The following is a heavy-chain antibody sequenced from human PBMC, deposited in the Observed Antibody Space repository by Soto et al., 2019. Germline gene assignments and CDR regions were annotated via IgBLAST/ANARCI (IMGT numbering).Heavy chain of an antibody. CDR1: GFTFTSSA. V-gene: IGHV1-58*01. Sequence: SVKVSCKASGFTFTSSAVQWVRQARGQRLEWIGWIVVGSGNTNYAQKSQERVTITRDMSTSTAYMELSSLRSEDTAVYYCAALSGSGYCSSTSCYFYYYGMDVWGQGTTVTVSS. CDR3: AALSGSGYCSSTSCYFYYYGMDV. J-gene: IGHJ6*02. CDR2: IVVGSGNT. D-gene: IGHD2-2*01.